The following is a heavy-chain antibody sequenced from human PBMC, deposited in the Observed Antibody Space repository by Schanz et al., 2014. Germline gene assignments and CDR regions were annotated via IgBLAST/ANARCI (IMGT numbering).Heavy chain of an antibody. CDR2: IIHDGSEK. J-gene: IGHJ4*02. V-gene: IGHV3-7*01. CDR1: GFSFNNYW. Sequence: EVQLVESGGGLVQPGGSLRLSCAASGFSFNNYWMTWFRQAPGKGLEWVANIIHDGSEKFYVDSVKGRFTISRDNAKNSLYLQMDALRAEDTAVYYCASGCSGGTCFGDYWGQGTLVTVSS. CDR3: ASGCSGGTCFGDY. D-gene: IGHD2-15*01.